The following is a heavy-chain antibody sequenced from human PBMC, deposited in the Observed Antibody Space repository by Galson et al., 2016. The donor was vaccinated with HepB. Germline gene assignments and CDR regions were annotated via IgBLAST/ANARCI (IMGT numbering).Heavy chain of an antibody. CDR3: VKGSPSTVAGTADY. D-gene: IGHD6-19*01. CDR1: GFTFDDYG. J-gene: IGHJ4*02. V-gene: IGHV3-9*01. Sequence: SLRLSCAASGFTFDDYGMYWVRQAPGKGLEWVSGISWNSDRIDYADSVKGRFTISRDNAKNSLYLQMNSLRPDDTALYYCVKGSPSTVAGTADYWGQGTLVIVSS. CDR2: ISWNSDRI.